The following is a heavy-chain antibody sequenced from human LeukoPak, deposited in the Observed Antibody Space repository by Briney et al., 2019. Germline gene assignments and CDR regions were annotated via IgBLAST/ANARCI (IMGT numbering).Heavy chain of an antibody. Sequence: ASVKVSCKASGYTFTSYYMHWVRQAPGQGLEWMGIINPSGGSTSYAQKFQGRVTMTRDMSTSTVYMELRSLRSDDTAVYYCARCGYCSGGSCYTYYMDVWGKGTTVTISS. J-gene: IGHJ6*03. D-gene: IGHD2-15*01. V-gene: IGHV1-46*01. CDR2: INPSGGST. CDR1: GYTFTSYY. CDR3: ARCGYCSGGSCYTYYMDV.